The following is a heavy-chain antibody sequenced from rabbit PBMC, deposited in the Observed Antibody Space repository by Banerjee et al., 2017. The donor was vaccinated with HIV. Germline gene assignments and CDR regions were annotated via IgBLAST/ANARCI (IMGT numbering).Heavy chain of an antibody. Sequence: QSLEESGGGLVQPEGSLTLTCTASGFSFSSGYDMCWVRQAPGKGLEWIACIGTSSGSTWYASWAKGRFTISKTSSTTVTLQMTSLTAADTATYFCARSYADSSGYYAFNLWGPGTLVTVS. D-gene: IGHD1-1*01. V-gene: IGHV1S40*01. CDR2: IGTSSGST. J-gene: IGHJ4*01. CDR1: GFSFSSGYD. CDR3: ARSYADSSGYYAFNL.